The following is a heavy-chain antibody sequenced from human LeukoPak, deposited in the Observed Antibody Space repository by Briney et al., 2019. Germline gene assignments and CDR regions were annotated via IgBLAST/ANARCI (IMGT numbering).Heavy chain of an antibody. J-gene: IGHJ4*02. CDR1: GGSFSGYY. V-gene: IGHV4-34*01. CDR3: AREGGFYRPLDY. Sequence: SETLSLTCGVYGGSFSGYYYSWIRQPPGKGLEWIGEINHSGYTNYNPSLKSRVTISVDTSKNHFSLKLTSVTAADTAVYYCAREGGFYRPLDYSGQGTLVTVSS. D-gene: IGHD3-3*01. CDR2: INHSGYT.